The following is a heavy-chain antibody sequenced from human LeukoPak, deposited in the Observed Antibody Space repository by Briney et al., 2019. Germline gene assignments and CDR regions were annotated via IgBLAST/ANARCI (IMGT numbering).Heavy chain of an antibody. CDR2: ISYDGSNK. J-gene: IGHJ4*02. V-gene: IGHV3-30*04. Sequence: GGSLRLSCAASGFTFSSYAMHWVRQAPGKGLEWVAVISYDGSNKYYADSVKGRFTISRDNSKNTLYLQMNSLRAEDTAVYYCARGYCSSTSCSSFDYWDQGTLVTVSS. D-gene: IGHD2-2*01. CDR1: GFTFSSYA. CDR3: ARGYCSSTSCSSFDY.